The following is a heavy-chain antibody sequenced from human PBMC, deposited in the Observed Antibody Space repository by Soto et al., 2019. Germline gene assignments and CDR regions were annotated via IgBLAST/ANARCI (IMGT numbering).Heavy chain of an antibody. CDR2: ISGSGGST. D-gene: IGHD5-18*01. CDR3: AMGLGYSYGYYHY. V-gene: IGHV3-23*01. CDR1: GFPFTKYA. Sequence: GGSLRLSCAASGFPFTKYAMSWVRQAPGKGLEWVSAISGSGGSTYYADSVKGRFTISRDNSKNTLYLQMNSLRAEDTAVYYCAMGLGYSYGYYHYWGQGTLVTVSS. J-gene: IGHJ4*02.